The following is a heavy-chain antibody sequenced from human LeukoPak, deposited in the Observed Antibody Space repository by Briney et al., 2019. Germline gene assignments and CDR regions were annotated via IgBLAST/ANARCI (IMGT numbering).Heavy chain of an antibody. J-gene: IGHJ4*02. CDR1: GFTFKNFD. V-gene: IGHV3-23*01. CDR2: ISSNGGTT. Sequence: GGSLRLSCAASGFTFKNFDMSWVRQAPGKGLEWVSTISSNGGTTFYADSVKGRFTISRDNSKNTVYLHMNSLRAEDTAVYYCAREPSGSYYRLWYFDYWGQGTLVTVSS. D-gene: IGHD1-26*01. CDR3: AREPSGSYYRLWYFDY.